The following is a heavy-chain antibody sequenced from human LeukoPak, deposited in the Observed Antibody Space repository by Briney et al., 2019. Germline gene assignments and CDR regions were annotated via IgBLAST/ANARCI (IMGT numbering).Heavy chain of an antibody. Sequence: SETLSLTCAVSGVSISGYFWSWIRQPAGKGLEWVARIYSSGSPNYNPSLKSRVTMSVDTSKNQFSLRLSSVTAADTAVYYCARDLSVAGTFDFWGQGTLVTVSS. V-gene: IGHV4-4*07. D-gene: IGHD6-13*01. CDR2: IYSSGSP. CDR1: GVSISGYF. CDR3: ARDLSVAGTFDF. J-gene: IGHJ4*02.